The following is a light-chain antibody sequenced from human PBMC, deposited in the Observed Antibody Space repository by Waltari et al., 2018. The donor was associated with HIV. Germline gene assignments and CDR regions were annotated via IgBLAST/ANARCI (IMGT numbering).Light chain of an antibody. CDR2: EVS. J-gene: IGLJ1*01. V-gene: IGLV2-14*01. Sequence: QSALTQPASVSGSPGQSITIPCAGTSRDIGGYHYVSWYQQYPGEAPKLLIYEVSNRPSGVSNRFFASKSGNTASLTISGLQAEDEADYYCHSYRRNNIYVFGSGTKVTVL. CDR1: SRDIGGYHY. CDR3: HSYRRNNIYV.